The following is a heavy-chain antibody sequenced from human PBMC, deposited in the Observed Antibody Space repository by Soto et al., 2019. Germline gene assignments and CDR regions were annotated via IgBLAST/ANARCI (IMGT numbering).Heavy chain of an antibody. V-gene: IGHV4-34*01. Sequence: SETLSLTCTVSGDSISGVGYYWTWISQPPGKGLEWIGEINHSGSTNYIPSLKGRITMSVDTSKNQFSLNLTSVTAADTAVYYCTRGWSYGFSNSWGQGILVTVSS. CDR1: GDSISGVGYY. CDR2: INHSGST. D-gene: IGHD5-18*01. CDR3: TRGWSYGFSNS. J-gene: IGHJ4*02.